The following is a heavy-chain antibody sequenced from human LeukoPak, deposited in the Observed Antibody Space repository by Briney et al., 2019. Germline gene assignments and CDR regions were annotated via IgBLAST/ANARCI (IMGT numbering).Heavy chain of an antibody. CDR1: GYTFTSYG. Sequence: ASVKVSCKASGYTFTSYGISWVRQAPGQGLEWMGWISAYNGNTNYAQKLQGRVTMTTDTSTSTAYMELSRLRSDDTAVYYCARDRFGASFDYWGQGTLVTVSS. D-gene: IGHD3-10*01. CDR3: ARDRFGASFDY. CDR2: ISAYNGNT. V-gene: IGHV1-18*01. J-gene: IGHJ4*02.